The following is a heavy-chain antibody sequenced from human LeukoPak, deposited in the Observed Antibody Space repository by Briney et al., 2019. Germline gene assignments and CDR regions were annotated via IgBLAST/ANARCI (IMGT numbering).Heavy chain of an antibody. CDR3: ARRAGGYSHPYDY. D-gene: IGHD4-23*01. V-gene: IGHV3-53*01. J-gene: IGHJ4*02. CDR2: IYSGGTT. CDR1: GFTFSSYV. Sequence: PGGSLRLSCAASGFTFSSYVMHWVRQAPGKGLEWVSLIYSGGTTYYADSVKGRFTISRDNSKNTLYLQMNSLRAEDTAVYYCARRAGGYSHPYDYWGQGILVTVSS.